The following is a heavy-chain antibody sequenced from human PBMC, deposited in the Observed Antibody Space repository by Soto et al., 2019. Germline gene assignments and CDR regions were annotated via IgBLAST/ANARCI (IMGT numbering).Heavy chain of an antibody. CDR1: GASISSSSW. J-gene: IGHJ4*02. Sequence: SETLSLTCTVSGASISSSSWWSCVRQPPGKGLEWIGEISHSGSTNYKPSLKSRVTISVDKSKNQFSLKLSSVTAADTAVYYCARLIHSSGDDYWGQGTLVTVSS. V-gene: IGHV4-4*02. CDR2: ISHSGST. D-gene: IGHD6-19*01. CDR3: ARLIHSSGDDY.